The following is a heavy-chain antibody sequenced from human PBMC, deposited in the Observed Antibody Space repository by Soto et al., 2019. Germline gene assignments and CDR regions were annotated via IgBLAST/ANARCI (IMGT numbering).Heavy chain of an antibody. Sequence: SETLSLTCTVSGGSISSSNWWSWVRQPPGKGLEWIGEIYHSGSTNYNPSLKSRVTISVDKSKNQFSLKLSSVTAADTAVYYCASASGSEHYGMDVWGQGTTVTVSS. V-gene: IGHV4-4*02. J-gene: IGHJ6*02. D-gene: IGHD3-10*01. CDR2: IYHSGST. CDR1: GGSISSSNW. CDR3: ASASGSEHYGMDV.